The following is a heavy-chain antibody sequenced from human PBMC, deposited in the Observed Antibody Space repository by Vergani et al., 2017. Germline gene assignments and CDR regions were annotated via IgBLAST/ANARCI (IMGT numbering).Heavy chain of an antibody. CDR1: GGSFSDYY. V-gene: IGHV4-34*01. CDR3: AIIARAPTRRNPPPDY. D-gene: IGHD3-16*02. J-gene: IGHJ4*02. Sequence: QVQLQEWGAGLLKTSETLSLTCGVSGGSFSDYYWSWIRQAPGMGLEWIGEVNHGGSTNYNPSLKSRVSISVDTSKNQFSLQLTSVTAADSALYFCAIIARAPTRRNPPPDYGGQGILVTVSS. CDR2: VNHGGST.